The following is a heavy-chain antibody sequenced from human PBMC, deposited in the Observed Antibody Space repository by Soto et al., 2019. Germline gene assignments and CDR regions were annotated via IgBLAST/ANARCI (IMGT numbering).Heavy chain of an antibody. CDR2: FDPEDGET. J-gene: IGHJ6*02. CDR1: GYTLTELS. CDR3: ARDEVRNYDSSGYTYYYYYGMDV. V-gene: IGHV1-24*01. D-gene: IGHD3-22*01. Sequence: ASVKVSCKVSGYTLTELSMHWVRQAPGKGLEWMGGFDPEDGETIYAQKFQGRVTMTEDTSTDTAYMELSSLRSEDTAVYYCARDEVRNYDSSGYTYYYYYGMDVWGQGTTVTVSS.